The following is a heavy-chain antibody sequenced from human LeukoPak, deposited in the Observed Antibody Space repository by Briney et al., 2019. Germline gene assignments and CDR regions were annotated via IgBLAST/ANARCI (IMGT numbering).Heavy chain of an antibody. CDR3: ARDLKGPVNDVFDM. J-gene: IGHJ3*02. V-gene: IGHV3-74*01. D-gene: IGHD4-23*01. CDR1: GFTFKTYW. Sequence: PGGSLRLSCAASGFTFKTYWMHWVRQAPGKGLGWVSHSNSDGSSTRYADCVRGRFTISRDNAKNTLYLQMNSLRAEDTAVYYCARDLKGPVNDVFDMWGQGTMVTVSS. CDR2: SNSDGSST.